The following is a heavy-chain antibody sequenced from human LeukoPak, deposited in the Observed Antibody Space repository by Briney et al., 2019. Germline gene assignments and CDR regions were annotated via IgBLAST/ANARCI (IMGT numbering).Heavy chain of an antibody. Sequence: AAEKVSCKASGYTFTTYGISWVRQAPGQGLEWMGWITAYNVNTQYAQKLQGRVTLTTDTSTSTAYMELRSLRSDDTAVYYCARGLALGSESSGYYYLPDYWGQGTLVTVS. V-gene: IGHV1-18*01. J-gene: IGHJ4*02. CDR3: ARGLALGSESSGYYYLPDY. D-gene: IGHD3-22*01. CDR1: GYTFTTYG. CDR2: ITAYNVNT.